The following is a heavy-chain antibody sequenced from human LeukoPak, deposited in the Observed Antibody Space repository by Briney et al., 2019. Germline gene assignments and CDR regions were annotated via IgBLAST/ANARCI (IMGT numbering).Heavy chain of an antibody. Sequence: ASVTVSCKASGYTFTSYYMHWVRQAPGQGLEWMGIINPSGGSTSYAQKFQGRVTMTRDTSTSTVYMELSSLRSEDTAVYYCARDGAVAGTGGWFDPWGQGTLVTVSS. V-gene: IGHV1-46*01. J-gene: IGHJ5*02. CDR3: ARDGAVAGTGGWFDP. CDR2: INPSGGST. D-gene: IGHD6-19*01. CDR1: GYTFTSYY.